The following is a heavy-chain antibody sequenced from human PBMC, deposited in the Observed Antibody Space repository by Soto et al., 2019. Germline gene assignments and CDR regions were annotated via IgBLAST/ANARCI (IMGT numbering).Heavy chain of an antibody. Sequence: GGSLRRSCAASGFTLSIYSMNWVRQAPGKGLEWVSYISSSSSTIYYADSVKGRFTISRDNAKNSLYLQMNSLRDEDTAVYYCVGTAAALAYYYGIDGWGQGTTVTVSS. CDR2: ISSSSSTI. J-gene: IGHJ6*02. CDR3: VGTAAALAYYYGIDG. D-gene: IGHD6-13*01. V-gene: IGHV3-48*02. CDR1: GFTLSIYS.